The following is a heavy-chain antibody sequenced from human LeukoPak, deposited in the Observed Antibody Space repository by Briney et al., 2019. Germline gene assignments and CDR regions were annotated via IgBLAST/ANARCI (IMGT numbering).Heavy chain of an antibody. CDR3: AKLAEVKVSNFDY. CDR1: GFTLSSYV. CDR2: ISGSGGST. J-gene: IGHJ4*02. V-gene: IGHV3-23*01. D-gene: IGHD4-11*01. Sequence: GQSLRLSCAASGFTLSSYVMSWVRQAPGKGLEWVSGISGSGGSTYYADSVKGRFTISRDNSKHTLYLQMNSLRAEDTAVYYCAKLAEVKVSNFDYWGQGTLVTVPS.